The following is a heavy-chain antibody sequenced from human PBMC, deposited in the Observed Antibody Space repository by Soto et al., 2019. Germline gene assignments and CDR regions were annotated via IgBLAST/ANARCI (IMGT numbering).Heavy chain of an antibody. J-gene: IGHJ4*02. D-gene: IGHD5-12*01. Sequence: GEPLKISCKGSGYSFTSYWISWVRQIPGKDLEWMGRNDPSDSYTNYSPSFQGHVTISADNSTSTAYRQWSSLKASDSAIYYGAGQVVDGGYDYFDYWGQGTLVTVSS. CDR2: NDPSDSYT. CDR1: GYSFTSYW. V-gene: IGHV5-10-1*01. CDR3: AGQVVDGGYDYFDY.